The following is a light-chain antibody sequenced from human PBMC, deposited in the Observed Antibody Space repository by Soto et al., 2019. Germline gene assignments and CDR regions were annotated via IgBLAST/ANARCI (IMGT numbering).Light chain of an antibody. J-gene: IGKJ1*01. CDR2: GAS. CDR1: QSVRAY. Sequence: EIGLTQSPATLSLSPGERATLSCRASQSVRAYLAWYQQKPGQAPRLLIYGASNRATGIPDRFSGSGSGTDFTLTISRLEPEDFAVYYSQQYGSSGTFGQRTKVDIK. V-gene: IGKV3-20*01. CDR3: QQYGSSGT.